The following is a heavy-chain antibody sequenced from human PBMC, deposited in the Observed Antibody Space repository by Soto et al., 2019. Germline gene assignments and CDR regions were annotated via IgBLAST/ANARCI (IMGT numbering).Heavy chain of an antibody. Sequence: ASVKVSCKASGGTFSSYAISWVRQAPGQGLEWMGGIIPIFGTANYAQKFQGRVRITADDSTSTAYMELSSLRSEDTAVYYCASKVDYTGYYYYGMDVWGQGTTVTVSS. J-gene: IGHJ6*02. CDR2: IIPIFGTA. CDR3: ASKVDYTGYYYYGMDV. CDR1: GGTFSSYA. V-gene: IGHV1-69*13. D-gene: IGHD4-4*01.